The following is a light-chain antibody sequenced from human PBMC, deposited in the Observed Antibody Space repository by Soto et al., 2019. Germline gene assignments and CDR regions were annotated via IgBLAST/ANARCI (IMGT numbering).Light chain of an antibody. J-gene: IGLJ2*01. CDR1: TSNIGNNY. CDR2: DTN. V-gene: IGLV1-51*01. CDR3: GAWDSSLSGVL. Sequence: QSVLTQPPSVSAAPGQQVTISCSGETSNIGNNYVSWYQQLPGTASKLLIYDTNNRPSGIPDRFSGSKSGTSATLGITGLQTGDEAVYYCGAWDSSLSGVLFGGGTKLTVL.